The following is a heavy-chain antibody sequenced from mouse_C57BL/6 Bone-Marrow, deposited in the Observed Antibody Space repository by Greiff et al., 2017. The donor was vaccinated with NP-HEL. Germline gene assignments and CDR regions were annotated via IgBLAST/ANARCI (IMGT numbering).Heavy chain of an antibody. CDR2: INPNNGGN. CDR1: GYTFTDYY. CDR3: ARATDYDYGGAMDL. J-gene: IGHJ4*01. D-gene: IGHD2-4*01. Sequence: EVQLQQSGPELVKPGASVKISCKASGYTFTDYYMNWVKQSPGKSLEWIGDINPNNGGNSYNQKFKGKATLTVDKSSSTAYMELRSLTSEDSAVYYCARATDYDYGGAMDLWGRGNSVTVSS. V-gene: IGHV1-26*01.